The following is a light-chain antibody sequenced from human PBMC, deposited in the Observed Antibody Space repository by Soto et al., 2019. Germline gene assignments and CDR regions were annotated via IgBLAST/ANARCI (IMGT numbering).Light chain of an antibody. CDR3: LQDHNFPHT. CDR1: QDIRDD. J-gene: IGKJ2*01. CDR2: AAF. V-gene: IGKV1-6*01. Sequence: AIQMTQSPSSLSASVGDRVTITCRASQDIRDDLGWYQQKPGKAPKLLIYAAFSLQSGVPSRFSGSGSGTEFTLTIISLQPEDFATYYCLQDHNFPHTFGQGTKLEIK.